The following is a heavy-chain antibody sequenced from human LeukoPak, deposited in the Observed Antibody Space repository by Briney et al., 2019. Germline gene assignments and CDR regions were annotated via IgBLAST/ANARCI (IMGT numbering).Heavy chain of an antibody. Sequence: GGSLRLSCAASGFTFDDYGMSWVRQAPGKGLEWVSGINWNGGSTGYADSVKGRFTISRDNAKNSLYLQMNSLRAEDTAVYYCARDRGRRRDGYNYPFDYWGQGTLVTVSS. CDR1: GFTFDDYG. D-gene: IGHD5-24*01. CDR2: INWNGGST. J-gene: IGHJ4*02. V-gene: IGHV3-20*04. CDR3: ARDRGRRRDGYNYPFDY.